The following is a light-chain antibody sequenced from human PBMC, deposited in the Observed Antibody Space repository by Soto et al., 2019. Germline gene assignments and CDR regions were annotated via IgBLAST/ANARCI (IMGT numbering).Light chain of an antibody. CDR3: SSYTSSTTEV. V-gene: IGLV2-14*03. Sequence: QSALTQPASVSGSPGQSITISCTGTSSDVGGYNYVSWYQHHPGKAPKLMIYDVSSRSSGVSYRFSGSKSGNTASLTISGLQAEDEADYYCSSYTSSTTEVFGTGTKVTVL. J-gene: IGLJ1*01. CDR1: SSDVGGYNY. CDR2: DVS.